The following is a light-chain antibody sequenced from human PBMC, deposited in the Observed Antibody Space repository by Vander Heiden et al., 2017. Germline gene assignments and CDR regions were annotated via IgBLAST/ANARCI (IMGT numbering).Light chain of an antibody. CDR1: QSVSSSD. CDR2: GAS. CDR3: QQDYHLPALT. J-gene: IGKJ4*01. Sequence: PGARVTLSCRASQSVSSSDLTWYQQKPGQAPRLLIYGASTRATSIPARFSGSGSGTDFTLTISSLQPEDFAVYYWQQDYHLPALTVGGGTKVEIK. V-gene: IGKV3D-7*01.